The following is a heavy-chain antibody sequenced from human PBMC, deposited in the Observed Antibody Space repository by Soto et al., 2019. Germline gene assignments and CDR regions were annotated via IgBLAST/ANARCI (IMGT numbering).Heavy chain of an antibody. D-gene: IGHD3-22*01. V-gene: IGHV3-13*01. CDR1: GFTFSSYD. CDR2: IGTAGDT. CDR3: ARALSPKAGIVVVIPHNFDY. Sequence: WWSLRLSCAASGFTFSSYDMHWIRQSTGKGLEWVSAIGTAGDTYYPGSVKGRFTISRENAKNSLYLQMNSLRAGDTAVYYCARALSPKAGIVVVIPHNFDYWGQGTLVTVSS. J-gene: IGHJ4*02.